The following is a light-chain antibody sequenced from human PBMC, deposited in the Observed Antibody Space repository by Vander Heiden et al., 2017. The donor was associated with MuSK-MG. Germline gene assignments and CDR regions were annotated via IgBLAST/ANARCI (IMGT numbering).Light chain of an antibody. V-gene: IGLV1-47*01. CDR3: AAWDDSLSGRYV. CDR2: RDI. J-gene: IGLJ2*01. Sequence: QSVLTQPPSVSGTPGQPLTISCSGSSSNIGRDYVYWYQQLPAPAPKLLLFRDILRPAGVPDRFSGSKSGTSASLAISGLRSEDEAEYFCAAWDDSLSGRYVFGGRTKLTVL. CDR1: SSNIGRDY.